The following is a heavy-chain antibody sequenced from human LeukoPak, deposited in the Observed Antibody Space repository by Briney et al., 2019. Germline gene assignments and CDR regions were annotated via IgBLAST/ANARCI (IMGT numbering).Heavy chain of an antibody. CDR1: GFTFSSYA. CDR2: ISGSGSST. J-gene: IGHJ4*02. Sequence: PGGSLRLSCAASGFTFSSYAMSWVRQAPGKGLEWVSAISGSGSSTYYADSVKGRFTISRDNSKNTLYLQMNSLRAEDTAVYYCAKASSVAATMIVVDLYYFDYWGQGTLVTVSS. CDR3: AKASSVAATMIVVDLYYFDY. V-gene: IGHV3-23*01. D-gene: IGHD3-22*01.